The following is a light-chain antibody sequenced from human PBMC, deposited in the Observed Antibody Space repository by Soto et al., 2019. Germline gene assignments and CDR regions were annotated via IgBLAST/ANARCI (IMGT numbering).Light chain of an antibody. CDR1: QSISSW. J-gene: IGKJ4*01. Sequence: DIQMTQSPSTLSASVGDRVTITCRASQSISSWLAWYQQKPGKASKLLIYKASSLESGVPSRFSGSGSGTEFPTTISSLQPDDFATYYCQQYNSYLLTFSGGTKVEIK. CDR2: KAS. V-gene: IGKV1-5*03. CDR3: QQYNSYLLT.